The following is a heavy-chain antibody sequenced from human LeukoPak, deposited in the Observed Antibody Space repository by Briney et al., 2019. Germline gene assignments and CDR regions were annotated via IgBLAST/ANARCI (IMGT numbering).Heavy chain of an antibody. CDR3: ARDAGAARYHGMDV. D-gene: IGHD6-13*01. Sequence: GGSLRLSCAASGFTSSSYVMSWVRQAPGKGLEWVSSISNSGGSTYYADSVKGRFTISRDNSKNTLYLQMNSLRAEDTAVYYCARDAGAARYHGMDVWGQGTTVTVPS. J-gene: IGHJ6*02. CDR1: GFTSSSYV. V-gene: IGHV3-23*01. CDR2: ISNSGGST.